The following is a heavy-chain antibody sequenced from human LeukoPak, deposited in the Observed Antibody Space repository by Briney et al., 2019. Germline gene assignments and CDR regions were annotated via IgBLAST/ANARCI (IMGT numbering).Heavy chain of an antibody. V-gene: IGHV1-2*04. D-gene: IGHD5-12*01. Sequence: GASVKVSCKASGYTFTGYYMHWARQAPGQGLEWMGWINPNSGGTNYAQKFQGWVTMTRDTSISTAYMELSRLRSDDTAVYYCARVNSGYDLGYFDYWGQGTLVTVSS. J-gene: IGHJ4*02. CDR1: GYTFTGYY. CDR3: ARVNSGYDLGYFDY. CDR2: INPNSGGT.